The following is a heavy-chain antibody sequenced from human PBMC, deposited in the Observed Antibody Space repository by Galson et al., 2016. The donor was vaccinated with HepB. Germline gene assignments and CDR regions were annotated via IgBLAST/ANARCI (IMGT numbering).Heavy chain of an antibody. J-gene: IGHJ4*02. D-gene: IGHD6-13*01. V-gene: IGHV3-23*01. CDR3: LKDPTISSSGY. CDR1: EITFSSYA. Sequence: SLRLSCAASEITFSSYAVSWVRQAPGKGLEWVSPIVGHGAYTYYADSVKVRFTISRDNSKNAAYLQMNNLRVDDTAIYYCLKDPTISSSGYWGQGTLVSVSS. CDR2: IVGHGAYT.